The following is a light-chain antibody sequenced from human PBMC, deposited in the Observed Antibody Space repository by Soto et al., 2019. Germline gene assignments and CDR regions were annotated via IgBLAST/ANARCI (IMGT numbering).Light chain of an antibody. CDR2: DVS. CDR1: SSEVSGYNY. CDR3: SSYTSSSTRV. Sequence: QSALTQPASVSGSPGQSITISCTGTSSEVSGYNYVSWYQQHPGKAPKLMIYDVSNRPSGVSNRFSGSKSGNTASLTISGLQAEDEADYYCSSYTSSSTRVFGTGTKVTVL. J-gene: IGLJ1*01. V-gene: IGLV2-14*01.